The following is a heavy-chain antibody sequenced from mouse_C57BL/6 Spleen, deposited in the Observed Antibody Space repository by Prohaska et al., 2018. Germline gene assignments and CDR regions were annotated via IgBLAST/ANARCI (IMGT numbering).Heavy chain of an antibody. CDR3: ARTSYGSTGVYYMNY. J-gene: IGHJ2*01. Sequence: EVQLQQSGPELVKPGASVKISCKASGYTFTDYYMNWVKQSHGKSLEWIGDINPNNAGTSYNQKVKGKATLTVDKSSSTAYMELRSLTSDVSAVYYGARTSYGSTGVYYMNYWRQNNTLT. D-gene: IGHD1-1*01. V-gene: IGHV1-26*01. CDR2: INPNNAGT. CDR1: GYTFTDYY.